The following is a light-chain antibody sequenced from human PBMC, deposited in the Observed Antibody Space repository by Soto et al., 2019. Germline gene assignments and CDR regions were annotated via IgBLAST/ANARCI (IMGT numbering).Light chain of an antibody. CDR2: KAT. CDR1: QSVQTW. Sequence: DFQMTQSPSTLSASVGDRVTITCRASQSVQTWLAWFQQKPGKAPKLLIYKATTLETGVPSRFSGSGSETEFTLTISSLQPDDLGTYYCQQYNNYFTFGQGTKVDI. CDR3: QQYNNYFT. V-gene: IGKV1-5*03. J-gene: IGKJ1*01.